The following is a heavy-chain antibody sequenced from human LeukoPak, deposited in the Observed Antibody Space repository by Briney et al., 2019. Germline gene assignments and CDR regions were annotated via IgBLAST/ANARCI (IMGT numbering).Heavy chain of an antibody. CDR2: IKQDGSEK. J-gene: IGHJ4*02. CDR1: GFTVSSNS. Sequence: GGSLRLSCTVSGFTVSSNSMSWVRQAPGKGLEWVANIKQDGSEKYYVDSVKGRFTISRDNAKNTLYLQMNSLRAEDTAIYYCANGPHYQILTGFYKVRSHLDYWGQGTLVTVSS. V-gene: IGHV3-7*01. D-gene: IGHD3-9*01. CDR3: ANGPHYQILTGFYKVRSHLDY.